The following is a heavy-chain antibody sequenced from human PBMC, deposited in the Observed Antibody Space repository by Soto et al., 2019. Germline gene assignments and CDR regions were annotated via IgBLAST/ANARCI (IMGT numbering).Heavy chain of an antibody. CDR2: IYYSGST. Sequence: SETLSLTCLVSGQYIKSNFWWAWVRQPPGKGLEWIGYIYYSGSTYYNPSLKSRVTISVDTSKNHFSLKLSSVTAADTAVYYCARDVTRITIFGVENWFDPWGQGTLVTVSS. D-gene: IGHD3-3*01. V-gene: IGHV4-30-4*01. CDR3: ARDVTRITIFGVENWFDP. CDR1: GQYIKSNFW. J-gene: IGHJ5*02.